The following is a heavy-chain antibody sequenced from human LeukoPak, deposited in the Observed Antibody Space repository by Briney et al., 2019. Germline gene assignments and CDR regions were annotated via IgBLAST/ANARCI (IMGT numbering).Heavy chain of an antibody. V-gene: IGHV3-7*01. J-gene: IGHJ1*01. CDR2: VKQDGTEK. Sequence: GGSLRLSXVASGFRFGRDWISWIRQAPGKGLEWVACVKQDGTEKNYVVSVWGRFTVSVDNGKNSLYLQMNSLRAEDTAKYYCATLDSTKSVLWGRGTAVIVSS. CDR1: GFRFGRDW. D-gene: IGHD2-2*01. CDR3: ATLDSTKSVL.